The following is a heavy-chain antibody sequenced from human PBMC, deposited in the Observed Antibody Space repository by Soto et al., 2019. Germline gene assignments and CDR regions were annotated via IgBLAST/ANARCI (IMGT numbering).Heavy chain of an antibody. CDR1: GYSFTSYW. D-gene: IGHD1-7*01. CDR2: IDPSDSYT. J-gene: IGHJ6*02. CDR3: ASSELELFSIYYYYGMDV. V-gene: IGHV5-10-1*01. Sequence: GESLKISCKGSGYSFTSYWISWVRQMPGKGLEWMGRIDPSDSYTNYSPSFQGHVTISADKSVSTAYLQWSSLKASDTAMYYCASSELELFSIYYYYGMDVWGQGTTVTVSS.